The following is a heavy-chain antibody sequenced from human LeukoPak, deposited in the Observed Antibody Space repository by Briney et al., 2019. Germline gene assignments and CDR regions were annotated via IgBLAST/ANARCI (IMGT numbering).Heavy chain of an antibody. J-gene: IGHJ6*03. CDR2: ISSSSSYI. D-gene: IGHD4-17*01. V-gene: IGHV3-21*04. Sequence: PGGSLRLSCAASGFTFSSYTMNWVRQAPGKGLEWVSYISSSSSYIYYADSVKGRFTISRDNSKNTLYLQMNSLRAEDTAVYYCAKGTVTAFVEYYYYMDVWGKGTTVTVSS. CDR1: GFTFSSYT. CDR3: AKGTVTAFVEYYYYMDV.